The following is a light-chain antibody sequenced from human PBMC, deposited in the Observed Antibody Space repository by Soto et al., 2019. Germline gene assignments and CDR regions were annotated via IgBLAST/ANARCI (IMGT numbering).Light chain of an antibody. Sequence: LTQPPSASGSPGQSVTISCTGTSSDVGGYNYVSWYQQYPGKAPKLIIYEVYKRPSGVPDRFSGSKSGNTAALTVSGLQAEDEADYYCSSYVGTNSYVFGTGTKVTIL. V-gene: IGLV2-8*01. CDR3: SSYVGTNSYV. CDR2: EVY. J-gene: IGLJ1*01. CDR1: SSDVGGYNY.